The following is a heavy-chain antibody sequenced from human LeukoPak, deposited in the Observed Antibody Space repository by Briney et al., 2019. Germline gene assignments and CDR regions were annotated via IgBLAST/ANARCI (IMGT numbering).Heavy chain of an antibody. CDR3: ARGSIAARPVDY. V-gene: IGHV4-34*01. J-gene: IGHJ4*02. CDR2: INHSGST. CDR1: GGSISSYY. Sequence: PSETLSLTCTVSGGSISSYYWSWIRQPPGKGLEWIGEINHSGSTNYNPSLKSRVTISVDTSKNQFSLKLSSVTAADTAVYYCARGSIAARPVDYWGQGTLVTVSS. D-gene: IGHD6-6*01.